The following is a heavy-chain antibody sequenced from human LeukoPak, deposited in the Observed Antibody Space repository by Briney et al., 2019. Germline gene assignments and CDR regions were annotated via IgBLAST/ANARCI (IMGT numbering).Heavy chain of an antibody. V-gene: IGHV4-59*01. Sequence: SETLSLTCTVSGGSISSYYWSWIRQPPGKGLEWIGYIYYSGSTNYNPSLKSRVTISVDTSKNQFSLKLSSVTAADTAVYYCARAGFLDRAGGPPDYWGQGTLVTVSS. CDR1: GGSISSYY. D-gene: IGHD3/OR15-3a*01. J-gene: IGHJ4*02. CDR3: ARAGFLDRAGGPPDY. CDR2: IYYSGST.